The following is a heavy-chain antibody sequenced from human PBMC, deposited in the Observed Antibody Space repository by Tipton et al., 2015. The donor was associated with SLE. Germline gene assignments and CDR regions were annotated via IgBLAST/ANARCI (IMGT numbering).Heavy chain of an antibody. V-gene: IGHV4-39*01. CDR2: IYYSGST. Sequence: TLSLTCTVSGGSIRSSSYYWGWLRQPPGQGLEGIGSIYYSGSTYYNPSRMSRVTISVDTSKNQFSLKRSSVTAADTAVYYCARHEPTTPDALGIWGQGTMVTVSS. J-gene: IGHJ3*02. CDR1: GGSIRSSSYY. D-gene: IGHD2-15*01. CDR3: ARHEPTTPDALGI.